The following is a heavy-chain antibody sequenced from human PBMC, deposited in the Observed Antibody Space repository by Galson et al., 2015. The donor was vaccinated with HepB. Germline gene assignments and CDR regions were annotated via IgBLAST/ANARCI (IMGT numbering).Heavy chain of an antibody. CDR3: AREGDYDILTGYPY. D-gene: IGHD3-9*01. J-gene: IGHJ4*02. CDR1: GFTFSSYW. CDR2: IKQDGSEK. V-gene: IGHV3-7*03. Sequence: SLRLSCAASGFTFSSYWMSWVRQAPGKGLEWVANIKQDGSEKYYVDSVKGRFTISRDNAKNSLYPQMNSLRAEDTAVYYCAREGDYDILTGYPYWGQGTLVTVSS.